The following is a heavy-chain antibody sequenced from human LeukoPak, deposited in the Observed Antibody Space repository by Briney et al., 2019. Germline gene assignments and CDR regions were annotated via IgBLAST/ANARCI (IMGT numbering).Heavy chain of an antibody. V-gene: IGHV3-21*01. Sequence: GSLRLSCAASGLTFSSSSMNWVRQAPGKGLEWGSSISSSSSYIYYADSVKGRFTISRDNAKNSLYLQMNSLRAEDTAVYYCARLLRYQLLSEERDYWGQGTLVTVSS. CDR1: GLTFSSSS. D-gene: IGHD2-2*01. CDR2: ISSSSSYI. CDR3: ARLLRYQLLSEERDY. J-gene: IGHJ4*02.